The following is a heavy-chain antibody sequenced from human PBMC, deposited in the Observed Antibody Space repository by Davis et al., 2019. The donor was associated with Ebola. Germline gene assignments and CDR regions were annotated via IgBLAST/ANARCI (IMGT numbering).Heavy chain of an antibody. J-gene: IGHJ5*02. D-gene: IGHD2-21*01. CDR1: GFTFSDYY. CDR3: ARVALVIVVDGWFDP. CDR2: ISSSGSTI. V-gene: IGHV3-11*04. Sequence: GESPKTSCAASGFTFSDYYMSWIRQAPGKGLEWVSYISSSGSTIYYEDSVKGRFTISRDNAKNSLYLQMNSLRAEDTAVYYCARVALVIVVDGWFDPWGQGTLVTVSS.